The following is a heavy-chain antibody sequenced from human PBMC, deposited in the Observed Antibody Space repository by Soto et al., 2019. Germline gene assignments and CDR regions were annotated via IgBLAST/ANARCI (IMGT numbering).Heavy chain of an antibody. D-gene: IGHD6-13*01. CDR1: GYTFTSYD. CDR3: AREPKRPPHPYLSIAAAPRPYNCMDV. Sequence: ASVKVSCKSSGYTFTSYDINWVRQAPGQGLERMGWMNSNSGNTGYAQKFQGRVTMTRNTSISTAYMELSSLGSEDTAVYYCAREPKRPPHPYLSIAAAPRPYNCMDVPGQATTGTVSS. CDR2: MNSNSGNT. J-gene: IGHJ6*02. V-gene: IGHV1-8*01.